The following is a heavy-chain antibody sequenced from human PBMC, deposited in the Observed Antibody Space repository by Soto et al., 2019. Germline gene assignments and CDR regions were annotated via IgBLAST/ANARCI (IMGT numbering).Heavy chain of an antibody. Sequence: QVQLVESGGGVVQPGGSLRLSCAASGFTLQNYSMHWVRQAPGKGLEWVAVTSYDGGKMFYADSVQGRFTISRDNSKYTLDLQMNSLRPGDTAVYYCARVESSGTSKYFIDYWGQGTLVTVSS. CDR1: GFTLQNYS. CDR2: TSYDGGKM. V-gene: IGHV3-30*03. CDR3: ARVESSGTSKYFIDY. D-gene: IGHD3-10*01. J-gene: IGHJ4*02.